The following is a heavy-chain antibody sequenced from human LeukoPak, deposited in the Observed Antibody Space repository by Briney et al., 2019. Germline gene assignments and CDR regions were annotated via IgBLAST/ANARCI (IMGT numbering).Heavy chain of an antibody. V-gene: IGHV4-59*12. J-gene: IGHJ5*02. D-gene: IGHD2-15*01. CDR1: GGSINSYY. Sequence: PSETLSLTCAVSGGSINSYYWSWIRQPPGKGLEWIACIYYSGSTNYNPSLKSRVTISVDTSKNQFSLKLSSVTAADTAVYYCARLRYCSGGSCFRFDPWGQGTLVTVSS. CDR3: ARLRYCSGGSCFRFDP. CDR2: IYYSGST.